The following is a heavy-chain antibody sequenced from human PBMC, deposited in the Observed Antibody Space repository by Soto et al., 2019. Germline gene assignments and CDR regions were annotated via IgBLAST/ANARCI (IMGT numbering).Heavy chain of an antibody. D-gene: IGHD1-26*01. CDR2: ISYDGSNK. CDR1: GFTFSSYG. V-gene: IGHV3-30*03. CDR3: ATSSGSSYYYYYGMDV. Sequence: GGSLRLSCASSGFTFSSYGMHWVRQAPGKGLEWVAVISYDGSNKYYADSVKGRFTISRDNSKNTLYLQMNSLRAEDTAVYYCATSSGSSYYYYYGMDVWGQGTTVTVSS. J-gene: IGHJ6*02.